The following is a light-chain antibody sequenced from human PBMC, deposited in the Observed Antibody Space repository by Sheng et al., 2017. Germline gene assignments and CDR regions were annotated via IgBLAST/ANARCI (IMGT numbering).Light chain of an antibody. CDR3: SSYISGDALI. J-gene: IGLJ2*01. V-gene: IGLV2-14*03. Sequence: QSALTQPASVSGSPGQSITLSCTGTSSDIGTYDHVSWYQQHPGKAPKLMISDVTHRASGVSNRFSASKSGNTASLTISGLQAEDEANYYCSSYISGDALIFGGGTKLTVL. CDR1: SSDIGTYDH. CDR2: DVT.